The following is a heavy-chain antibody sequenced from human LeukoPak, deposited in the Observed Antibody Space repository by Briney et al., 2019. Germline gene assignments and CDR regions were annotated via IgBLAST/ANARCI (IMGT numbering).Heavy chain of an antibody. J-gene: IGHJ5*02. CDR1: GFTFSSYD. V-gene: IGHV3-21*01. D-gene: IGHD2-15*01. Sequence: GGSLRLSCAASGFTFSSYDMNWVRQAPGKGLEWVSSISSSSSYIYYADSVKGRFTISRDNAKNSLYLQMNSLRAEDTAVYYCARDRGGSVSRFDPWGQGTLVTVSS. CDR2: ISSSSSYI. CDR3: ARDRGGSVSRFDP.